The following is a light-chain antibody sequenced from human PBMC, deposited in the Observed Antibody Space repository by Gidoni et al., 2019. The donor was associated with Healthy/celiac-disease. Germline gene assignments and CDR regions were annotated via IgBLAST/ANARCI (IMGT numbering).Light chain of an antibody. J-gene: IGKJ2*01. Sequence: EIVLTQSPATLSLSPGERATLSCRASQSVSSYLAWYQQKPGQAPRLRIYDASNRATGIPARFSGSGSGTDFTLTISSLEPEDFAVYYCQQRSNLMYTFGQGTKLEIK. CDR3: QQRSNLMYT. CDR1: QSVSSY. CDR2: DAS. V-gene: IGKV3-11*01.